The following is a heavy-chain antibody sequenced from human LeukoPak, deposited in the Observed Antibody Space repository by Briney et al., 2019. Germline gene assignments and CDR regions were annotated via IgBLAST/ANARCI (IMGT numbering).Heavy chain of an antibody. Sequence: PSDTVSLTCAVSGYSLSSGYYWGGTRPPPGEVLEWIGTIYHNGNTYYAQSLKSRVTISVYTSKNQFYLKVSSVTASDTAVYDCARGRYNYGDSDYWGQGTLVTVSS. J-gene: IGHJ4*02. CDR3: ARGRYNYGDSDY. D-gene: IGHD5-18*01. V-gene: IGHV4-38-2*01. CDR2: IYHNGNT. CDR1: GYSLSSGYY.